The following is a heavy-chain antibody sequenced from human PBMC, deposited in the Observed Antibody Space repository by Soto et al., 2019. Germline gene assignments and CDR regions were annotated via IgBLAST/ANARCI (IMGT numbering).Heavy chain of an antibody. CDR1: GGSISSGDYY. V-gene: IGHV4-30-4*01. CDR2: IYYSGST. CDR3: ARDRGYYGSGSYSLSWFDP. D-gene: IGHD3-10*01. Sequence: SETLSLTCTVSGGSISSGDYYWSWIRQPPGKGLEWIGYIYYSGSTYYNPSLKSRVTISVDTSKNQFSLKLSSVTAADTAVYYCARDRGYYGSGSYSLSWFDPWGQGTLVTVSS. J-gene: IGHJ5*02.